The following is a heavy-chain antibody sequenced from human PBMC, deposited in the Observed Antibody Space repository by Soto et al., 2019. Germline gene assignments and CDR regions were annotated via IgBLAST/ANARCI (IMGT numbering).Heavy chain of an antibody. D-gene: IGHD1-7*01. J-gene: IGHJ4*02. V-gene: IGHV4-30-2*01. CDR3: ARSGTSWVDY. Sequence: DLEWIGYIYHSGSTYYNPSLKSRVTISVDRSKNQFSLKLSSVTAADTAVYYCARSGTSWVDYWGQGTLVTVSS. CDR2: IYHSGST.